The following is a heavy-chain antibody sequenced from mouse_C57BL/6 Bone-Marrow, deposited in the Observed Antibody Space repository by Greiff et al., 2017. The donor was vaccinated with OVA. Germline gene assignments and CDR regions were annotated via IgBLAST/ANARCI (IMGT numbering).Heavy chain of an antibody. J-gene: IGHJ2*01. D-gene: IGHD1-1*01. V-gene: IGHV6-3*01. CDR2: IRLKSDNYAT. CDR3: TEGRGSSYFDY. Sequence: VKVEESGGGLVQPGGSMKLSCVASGFTFSNYWMNWVRQSPEKGLEWVAQIRLKSDNYATHYAESVKGRFTISRDDSKSSVYLQMNNLRAEDTGIYYCTEGRGSSYFDYWGQGTTLTVSS. CDR1: GFTFSNYW.